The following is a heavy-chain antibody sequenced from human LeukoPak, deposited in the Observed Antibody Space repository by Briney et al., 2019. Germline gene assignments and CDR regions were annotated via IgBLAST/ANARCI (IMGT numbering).Heavy chain of an antibody. Sequence: ASVKVSCKASGGTFSSYAISWVRQAPGQGLEWMGIIDPSGGSTSYAQKFQGRVTMTRDTSTSTVYMELSSLRSEDTAVYYCARGPPVPPSALNYWGQGTLVTVSS. J-gene: IGHJ4*02. CDR2: IDPSGGST. CDR3: ARGPPVPPSALNY. V-gene: IGHV1-46*01. D-gene: IGHD1-1*01. CDR1: GGTFSSYA.